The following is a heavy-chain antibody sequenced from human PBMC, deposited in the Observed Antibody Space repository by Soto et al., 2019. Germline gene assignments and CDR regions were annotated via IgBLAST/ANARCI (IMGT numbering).Heavy chain of an antibody. CDR1: GFTFSSYW. V-gene: IGHV3-7*01. CDR2: IKQDGSEK. D-gene: IGHD6-6*01. CDR3: ARSIAARLNWFDP. Sequence: GGSLRLSCAASGFTFSSYWMSWVRQAPGKGLEWVANIKQDGSEKYYVDSVKGRFTISRDNAKNSLYLQMNSLRAEDTAVYYCARSIAARLNWFDPWGQGTLVTVSS. J-gene: IGHJ5*02.